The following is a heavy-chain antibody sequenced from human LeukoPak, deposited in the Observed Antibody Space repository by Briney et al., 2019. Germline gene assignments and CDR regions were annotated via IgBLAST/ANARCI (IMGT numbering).Heavy chain of an antibody. CDR3: ARGFVSSWFVGAFYI. CDR2: IYYSGST. V-gene: IGHV4-59*11. D-gene: IGHD6-13*01. CDR1: GGSISSHY. J-gene: IGHJ3*02. Sequence: SETLSLTCTVSGGSISSHYWSWIRQPPGKGLEWIGYIYYSGSTNYNPSLKSRVTISVDTSKHQFSLKLSSVTAADTAVYYCARGFVSSWFVGAFYIWGQGTMVTVSS.